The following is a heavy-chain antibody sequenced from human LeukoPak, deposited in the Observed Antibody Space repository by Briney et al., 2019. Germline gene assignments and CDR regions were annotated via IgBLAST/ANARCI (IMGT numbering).Heavy chain of an antibody. D-gene: IGHD1-1*01. CDR1: GFTFSSYG. J-gene: IGHJ3*02. CDR2: ISYDGSNK. Sequence: GRSLRLSCAASGFTFSSYGMHWVRQAPGKGLEWVAVISYDGSNKYYADSVKGRFTISRDNSKNTLYLQMNSLRAEDTAVYYCARVGRYNWNDDPCGAFDIWGQGTMVTVSS. V-gene: IGHV3-30*03. CDR3: ARVGRYNWNDDPCGAFDI.